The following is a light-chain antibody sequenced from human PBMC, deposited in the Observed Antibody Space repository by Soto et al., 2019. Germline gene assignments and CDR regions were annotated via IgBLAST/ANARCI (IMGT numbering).Light chain of an antibody. V-gene: IGKV1-16*01. J-gene: IGKJ1*01. CDR1: QDIKNY. Sequence: DIQMTQSPSSLSASVGDGVTITCQASQDIKNYLNWYQQKSGKAPKLLIYAASTLQSGVPSRSSASGSGKEFNLTISSLQPDDFATYYCQQYNSYYKTFGQGTKADIK. CDR3: QQYNSYYKT. CDR2: AAS.